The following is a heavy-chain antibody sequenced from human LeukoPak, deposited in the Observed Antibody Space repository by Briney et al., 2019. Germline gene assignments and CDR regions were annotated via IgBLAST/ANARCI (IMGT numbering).Heavy chain of an antibody. CDR1: GDSIRSGTYY. Sequence: PSETLSLTCSVSGDSIRSGTYYWSWIRQPAGKGLEWIGRIYTSGSTNYNPSLKSRVTISVDTSKNQFSLKLSSVTAADTAVYYCAADTDYWGQGTLVTVSS. J-gene: IGHJ4*02. V-gene: IGHV4-61*02. D-gene: IGHD2-2*02. CDR3: AADTDY. CDR2: IYTSGST.